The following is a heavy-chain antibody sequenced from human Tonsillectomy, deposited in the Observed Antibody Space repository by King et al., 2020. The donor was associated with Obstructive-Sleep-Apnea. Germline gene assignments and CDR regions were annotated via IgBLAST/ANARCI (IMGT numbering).Heavy chain of an antibody. CDR1: GFTFDDYA. V-gene: IGHV3-9*01. Sequence: VQLVQSGGGLVQPGRSLRLSCAASGFTFDDYAMHWVRQAPGKGLEWVSGISLNSGSIGYADSVKGRFTISRDNSKNSLYLQMNSLRAEDTALYYCAKDGALVATIIDYWGQGTLVTVSS. CDR2: ISLNSGSI. D-gene: IGHD5-12*01. J-gene: IGHJ4*02. CDR3: AKDGALVATIIDY.